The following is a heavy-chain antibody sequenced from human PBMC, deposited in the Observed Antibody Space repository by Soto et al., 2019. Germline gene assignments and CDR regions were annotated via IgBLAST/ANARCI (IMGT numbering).Heavy chain of an antibody. V-gene: IGHV3-48*02. CDR3: VRDSGWAFDI. Sequence: EVQVVESGGDLVQPGQSLRLSCAASGFRFSSYSMNWVRQAPGKGLEWISYLSSSKTYIWYADSVKGRFTISRDNAKNSLSLQMNSLRDEDTAVYYCVRDSGWAFDIWGLGTMVTVSS. D-gene: IGHD6-19*01. J-gene: IGHJ3*02. CDR1: GFRFSSYS. CDR2: LSSSKTYI.